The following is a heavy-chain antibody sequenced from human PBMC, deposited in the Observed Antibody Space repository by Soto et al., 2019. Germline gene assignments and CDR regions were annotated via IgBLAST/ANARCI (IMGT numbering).Heavy chain of an antibody. CDR1: GYTFTSYY. D-gene: IGHD3-10*01. Sequence: ASVKVSCKASGYTFTSYYMHWVRQAPGQGLEWMGIINPSGGSTSYAQKFQGRVTMTRDTSTSTVYMELSSLRSEDTAVYYCARDQGITMVRGTNAFDIWGQGTMVTVSS. CDR3: ARDQGITMVRGTNAFDI. CDR2: INPSGGST. V-gene: IGHV1-46*01. J-gene: IGHJ3*02.